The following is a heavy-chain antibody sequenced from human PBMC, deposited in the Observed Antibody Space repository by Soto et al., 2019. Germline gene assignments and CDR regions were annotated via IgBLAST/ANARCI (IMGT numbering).Heavy chain of an antibody. CDR3: ARGHPKFGF. V-gene: IGHV4-34*01. J-gene: IGHJ4*02. CDR1: GGSFSGYY. CDR2: INHSGST. Sequence: QVQLQQWGAGLLKPSETLSLTCAVYGGSFSGYYWSWVRQPPGKGLEWIGEINHSGSTSYNPSLKSRVTISVGTSKNQFSLKLSSVTAADTAVYYCARGHPKFGFWGQGTLVTVSS.